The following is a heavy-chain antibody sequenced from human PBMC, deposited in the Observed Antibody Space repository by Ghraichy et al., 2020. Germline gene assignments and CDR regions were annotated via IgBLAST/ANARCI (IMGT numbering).Heavy chain of an antibody. J-gene: IGHJ4*02. Sequence: GGSLRLSCAASGFSFSNYVMHWVRQAPGNGQEWMADIWLDGRDKFYADSVKGRFTISGDDSRNTLFLPMNSLRVEDTAMYYCAGGPRGYTFGLDSWGQGTLVTVSS. CDR2: IWLDGRDK. D-gene: IGHD5-18*01. CDR3: AGGPRGYTFGLDS. CDR1: GFSFSNYV. V-gene: IGHV3-33*01.